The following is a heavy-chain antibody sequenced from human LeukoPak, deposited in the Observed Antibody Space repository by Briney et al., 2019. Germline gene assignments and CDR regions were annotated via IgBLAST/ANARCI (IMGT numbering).Heavy chain of an antibody. CDR2: ISSSGSTI. J-gene: IGHJ5*02. CDR3: ARPQGGWFDP. Sequence: GGSLRLSCAASGFTFSSYEMNWVRQAPGKGLEWVSYISSSGSTIYYADSVKGRFTISRDKAKNSLYLQMNSLRAEDTAVYYCARPQGGWFDPWGQGTLVTVSS. D-gene: IGHD3-16*01. CDR1: GFTFSSYE. V-gene: IGHV3-48*03.